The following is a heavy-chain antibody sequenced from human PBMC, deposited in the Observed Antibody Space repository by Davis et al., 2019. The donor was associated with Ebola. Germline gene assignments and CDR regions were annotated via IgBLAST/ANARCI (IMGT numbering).Heavy chain of an antibody. J-gene: IGHJ6*04. D-gene: IGHD3-10*01. Sequence: GGSLRLSCAASGFTFSSYSMNWVRQAPGKGLEWVSQISSSSSTIYYADSVKGRFTISRDNAKNSLYLQMNSLRAEDTAVYYCVRSDYGSGSSYGMDVWGKGTPVTVPS. CDR3: VRSDYGSGSSYGMDV. V-gene: IGHV3-48*01. CDR2: ISSSSSTI. CDR1: GFTFSSYS.